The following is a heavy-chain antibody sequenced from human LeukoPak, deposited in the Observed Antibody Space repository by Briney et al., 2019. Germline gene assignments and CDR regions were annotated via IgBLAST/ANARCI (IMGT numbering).Heavy chain of an antibody. V-gene: IGHV3-48*04. J-gene: IGHJ3*01. CDR2: ISSSSSTI. CDR1: GFTFSSYS. CDR3: ARDWLAGNPYHAFDL. Sequence: GGSLRLSCAASGFTFSSYSMNWVRQAPGKGLGWVSYISSSSSTIYYADSVKGRFTISRDNAKNSLYLQMNSLRAEDTAVYYCARDWLAGNPYHAFDLWGKGTMVTVSS. D-gene: IGHD3-22*01.